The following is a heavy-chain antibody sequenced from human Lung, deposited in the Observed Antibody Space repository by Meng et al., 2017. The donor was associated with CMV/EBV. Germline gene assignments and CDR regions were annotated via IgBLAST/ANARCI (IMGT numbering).Heavy chain of an antibody. J-gene: IGHJ4*02. CDR1: GYTFTSYD. Sequence: ASVKVSCKASGYTFTSYDMNWVRQATGQGLEWMGWMNPNSVNTGYAQKFQGRVTMTRNTSISTAYVELGTLRSEDTAVYYCERGGQPWGEGTLVTVSS. CDR3: ERGGQP. D-gene: IGHD6-13*01. V-gene: IGHV1-8*01. CDR2: MNPNSVNT.